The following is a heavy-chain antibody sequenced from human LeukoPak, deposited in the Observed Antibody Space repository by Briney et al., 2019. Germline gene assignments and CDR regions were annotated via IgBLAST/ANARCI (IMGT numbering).Heavy chain of an antibody. J-gene: IGHJ4*02. V-gene: IGHV4-4*07. CDR3: ARDRCSGGSCYHDY. D-gene: IGHD2-15*01. Sequence: SETLSLTCTVSGGSISSYYWSWIRQPAGKGLEWIGRIYTSGSTNYNPSLKSRVTMSVDTSKNQFSLKLSSVTAADTAVYYCARDRCSGGSCYHDYWGQGTLVTVSS. CDR2: IYTSGST. CDR1: GGSISSYY.